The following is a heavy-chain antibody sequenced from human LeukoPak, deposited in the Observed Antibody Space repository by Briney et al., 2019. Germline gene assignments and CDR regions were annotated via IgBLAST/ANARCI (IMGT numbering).Heavy chain of an antibody. Sequence: SETLSLTCTVSGGSISSYYWSWIRQPPGKGLEWIGYIYHSGSTNYNPSLKSRVTISVDTSKDQFSLRLSSVTAADTAVYYCARGDYYIAHLDYWGQGTLVTVSS. CDR3: ARGDYYIAHLDY. D-gene: IGHD3-9*01. V-gene: IGHV4-59*01. J-gene: IGHJ4*02. CDR2: IYHSGST. CDR1: GGSISSYY.